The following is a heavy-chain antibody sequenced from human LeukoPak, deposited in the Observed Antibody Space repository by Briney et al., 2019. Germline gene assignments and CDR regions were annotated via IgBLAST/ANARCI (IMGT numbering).Heavy chain of an antibody. J-gene: IGHJ4*02. CDR3: ARIPLGRIAAAGTFDY. Sequence: SETLSLTCAVYGGSFSGYYWSWIRQPPGKGLEWIGEINHSGSTNYNPSLKSRVTISVDTSKNQFSLKLSSVTAADTAVYYCARIPLGRIAAAGTFDYWGQGTLVTVSP. D-gene: IGHD6-13*01. CDR2: INHSGST. V-gene: IGHV4-34*01. CDR1: GGSFSGYY.